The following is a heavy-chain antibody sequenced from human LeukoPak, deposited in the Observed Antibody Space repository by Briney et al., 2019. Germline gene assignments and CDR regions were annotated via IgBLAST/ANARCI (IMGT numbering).Heavy chain of an antibody. CDR3: ARGGSYGSGSYYLYYYYYYMDV. CDR1: GFTFDDYG. Sequence: GSLRLSCAASGFTFDDYGMSWVRQAPGKGLEWVSGINWNGGSTGYADSVKGRFTISRDNAKNSLYLQMNSLRAEDTALYYCARGGSYGSGSYYLYYYYYYMDVWGKGTTVTVSS. D-gene: IGHD3-10*01. V-gene: IGHV3-20*04. J-gene: IGHJ6*03. CDR2: INWNGGST.